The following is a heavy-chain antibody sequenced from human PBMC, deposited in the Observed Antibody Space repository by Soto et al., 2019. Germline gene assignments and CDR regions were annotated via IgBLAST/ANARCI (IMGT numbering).Heavy chain of an antibody. D-gene: IGHD3-16*01. V-gene: IGHV3-23*01. CDR1: GFKFSNYA. Sequence: QAGGSLRLSCAASGFKFSNYAMSWFRQAPGKGLEWVSLISATGGGTYYADSVKGRFTISRDNSHNTLYLQVHSLTAEDTAVYYCAKDRRAGGNSAFYFDFWGQGAQVTVSS. J-gene: IGHJ4*02. CDR2: ISATGGGT. CDR3: AKDRRAGGNSAFYFDF.